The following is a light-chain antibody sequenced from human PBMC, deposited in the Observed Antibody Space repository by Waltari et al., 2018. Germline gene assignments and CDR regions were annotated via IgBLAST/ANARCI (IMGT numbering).Light chain of an antibody. J-gene: IGKJ2*01. Sequence: DIQMTQSPSSLSVSVGDRVTITCRASQLVDNFLNWYQQKPGQAPSLLIYAASSLQGGVPSRFSGRGSGTDFTLTISSLQPEDFATYYCQQSYTTPYTFGQGTRLDIK. CDR1: QLVDNF. CDR2: AAS. V-gene: IGKV1-39*01. CDR3: QQSYTTPYT.